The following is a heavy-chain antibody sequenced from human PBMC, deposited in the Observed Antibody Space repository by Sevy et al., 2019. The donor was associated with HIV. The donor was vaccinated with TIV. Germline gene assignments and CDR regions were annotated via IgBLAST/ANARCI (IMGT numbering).Heavy chain of an antibody. V-gene: IGHV1-46*01. CDR1: GYTFTSYY. CDR2: INPSGGST. CDR3: ARDCRSSWSYYYYYMDV. Sequence: ASMQVSCKASGYTFTSYYMHWVRQAPGQGLEWMGIINPSGGSTSYAQKFQGRVTMTRDTSTSTVYMELSSLRSEDTAVYYCARDCRSSWSYYYYYMDVWGKGTTVTVSS. J-gene: IGHJ6*03. D-gene: IGHD6-13*01.